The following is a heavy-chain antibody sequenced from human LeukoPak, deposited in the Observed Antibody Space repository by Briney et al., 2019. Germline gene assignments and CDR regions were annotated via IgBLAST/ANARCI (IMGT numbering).Heavy chain of an antibody. CDR1: GGSISSGGYY. CDR2: IYYSGST. D-gene: IGHD5-12*01. V-gene: IGHV4-61*08. J-gene: IGHJ4*02. Sequence: SQTLSLTCTVSGGSISSGGYYWSWIRQPPGKGLEWIGYIYYSGSTNYNPSLKSRVTISVDTSKNQFSPKLSPVTAADTAVYYCARVLNVATTYYFDYWGQGTLVTVSS. CDR3: ARVLNVATTYYFDY.